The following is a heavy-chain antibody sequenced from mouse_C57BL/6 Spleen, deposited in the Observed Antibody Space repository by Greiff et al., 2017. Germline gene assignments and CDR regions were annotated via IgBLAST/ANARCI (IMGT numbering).Heavy chain of an antibody. V-gene: IGHV1-69*01. CDR1: GYTFTSYW. J-gene: IGHJ4*01. Sequence: QVQLQQPGAELVMPGASVKLSCKASGYTFTSYWMHWVKQRPGQGLEWIGEIDPSDSYTNYNQKFKGKSTLTVDKSSSTAYMQLSSLTSEDSSVYDCARADGNYVYALDYWGQGTSVTVSS. CDR3: ARADGNYVYALDY. CDR2: IDPSDSYT. D-gene: IGHD2-1*01.